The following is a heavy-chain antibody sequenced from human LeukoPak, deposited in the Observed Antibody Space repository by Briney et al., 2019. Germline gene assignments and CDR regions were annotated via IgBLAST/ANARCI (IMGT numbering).Heavy chain of an antibody. CDR2: ISGSGGST. D-gene: IGHD2-2*01. J-gene: IGHJ6*02. CDR3: AKDCTNIVVVPAALPDGIDV. Sequence: PGGSLRLSCAASGFTFSSYAMSWVRQAPGKGLEWVSAISGSGGSTYYADSVKGRFTISRDNSKNTLYLQMNSLRAEDTAVYYCAKDCTNIVVVPAALPDGIDVWGQGTTVTVSS. V-gene: IGHV3-23*01. CDR1: GFTFSSYA.